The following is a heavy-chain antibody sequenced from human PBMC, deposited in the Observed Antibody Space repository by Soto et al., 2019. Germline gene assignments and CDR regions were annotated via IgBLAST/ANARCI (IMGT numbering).Heavy chain of an antibody. Sequence: GGSLRLSCAASGFTVSSTYLTWVRQAPGKTLEWVGRIKSKTSGGTTDYAAPVKGRFTISRDDSKNILYLQMKSPQTGDTGVYYCTTARITMIGVVIDYWGQGIPVTVSS. CDR1: GFTVSSTY. V-gene: IGHV3-15*01. J-gene: IGHJ4*02. CDR3: TTARITMIGVVIDY. D-gene: IGHD3-22*01. CDR2: IKSKTSGGTT.